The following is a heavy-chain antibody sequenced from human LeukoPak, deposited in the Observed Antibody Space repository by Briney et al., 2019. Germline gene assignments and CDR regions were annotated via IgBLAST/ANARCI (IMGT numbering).Heavy chain of an antibody. Sequence: GRSLRLSCAASGFTFSSYGMHWVRQAPGKGLEWVAVISYDGSNKYYADSVKGRFTISRDNSKNTLYLQMNSLRAEDTAVYYCANSYSYGYWFDPWGRGTLVTVSS. D-gene: IGHD5-18*01. J-gene: IGHJ5*02. CDR2: ISYDGSNK. CDR1: GFTFSSYG. V-gene: IGHV3-30*18. CDR3: ANSYSYGYWFDP.